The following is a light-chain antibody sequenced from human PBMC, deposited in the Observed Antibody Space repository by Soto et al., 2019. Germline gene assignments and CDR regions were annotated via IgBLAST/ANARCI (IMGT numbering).Light chain of an antibody. CDR2: WAS. CDR3: QQYHSDPIT. J-gene: IGKJ5*01. V-gene: IGKV4-1*01. Sequence: DFVMTQSPDSLAVSLGERATINCKSSQSVLSNKQNYLAWFQQKPGQPPKLLIYWASTRESGVPDRFSGTGSATDFTLTISSLHAEDVAVYYCQQYHSDPITFGQGTRLDIK. CDR1: QSVLSNKQNY.